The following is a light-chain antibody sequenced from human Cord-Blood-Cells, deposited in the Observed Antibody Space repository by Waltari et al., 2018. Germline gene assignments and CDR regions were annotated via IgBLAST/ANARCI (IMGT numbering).Light chain of an antibody. J-gene: IGLJ1*01. CDR1: SSDVGGYNY. V-gene: IGLV2-11*01. CDR3: CSYAGSYV. Sequence: QSALTQPRSVSGSPGQSVTISCTGTSSDVGGYNYVSWYQQHPGKAPKLMFYDISKRPAWLPARFSVAKSGTTASLTISGLQAEDEADYYCCSYAGSYVFGTGTKVTGL. CDR2: DIS.